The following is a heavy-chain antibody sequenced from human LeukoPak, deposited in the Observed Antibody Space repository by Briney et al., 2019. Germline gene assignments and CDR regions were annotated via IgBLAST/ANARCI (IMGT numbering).Heavy chain of an antibody. Sequence: SETLSLTCTVSGGSISSYYWSWIRQPPGKGLEWIGYIYYSRSTNYNPSRKSRVTISVDTSKNQFSLKLSSVTAADTAVYYCARYTSLEFDAWGQGTLVTVSS. V-gene: IGHV4-59*01. CDR2: IYYSRST. CDR3: ARYTSLEFDA. CDR1: GGSISSYY. D-gene: IGHD2-2*02. J-gene: IGHJ5*02.